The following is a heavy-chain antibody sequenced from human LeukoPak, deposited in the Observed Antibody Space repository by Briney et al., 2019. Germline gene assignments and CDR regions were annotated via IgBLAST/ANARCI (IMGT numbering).Heavy chain of an antibody. CDR1: GYTFTGYY. J-gene: IGHJ5*02. Sequence: ASVKVSCKASGYTFTGYYMHWVRQATGQGLEWMGWMNPNSGNTGYAQKFQGRVTMTRNTSISTAYMELSSLRSEDTAVYYCARDGRYDFWSGYSPNNWFDPWGQGTLVTVSS. V-gene: IGHV1-8*02. CDR2: MNPNSGNT. D-gene: IGHD3-3*01. CDR3: ARDGRYDFWSGYSPNNWFDP.